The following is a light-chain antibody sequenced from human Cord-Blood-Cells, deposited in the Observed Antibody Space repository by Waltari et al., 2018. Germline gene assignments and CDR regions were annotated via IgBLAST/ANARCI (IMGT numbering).Light chain of an antibody. CDR3: QQYDNLPLT. CDR1: QDISNY. J-gene: IGKJ4*01. V-gene: IGKV1-33*01. CDR2: DAS. Sequence: DIKMTQSLSSLSASVGVRVTITCQASQDISNYLNWYQQKPGKAPKLLIYDASNLETGVPSRFSGSGSGTDFTFTISSLQPEDIATYYCQQYDNLPLTFGGGTKVEIK.